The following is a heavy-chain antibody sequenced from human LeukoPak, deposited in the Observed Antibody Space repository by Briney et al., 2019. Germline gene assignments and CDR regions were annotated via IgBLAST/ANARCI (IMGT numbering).Heavy chain of an antibody. J-gene: IGHJ6*03. Sequence: ASVKVSCKASGYTFTRYDINWVRQATGQGLEWMGWMNPTSGNTGYAQKFQGRVTMTRNTSISTAYMELSSLRSEDTAVYYCARERKGYYYYYMDVWGKGTTVTISS. V-gene: IGHV1-8*01. CDR2: MNPTSGNT. CDR3: ARERKGYYYYYMDV. CDR1: GYTFTRYD.